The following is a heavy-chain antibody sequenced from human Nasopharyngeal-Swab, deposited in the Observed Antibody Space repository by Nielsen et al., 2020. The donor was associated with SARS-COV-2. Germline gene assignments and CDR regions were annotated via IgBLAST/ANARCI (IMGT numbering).Heavy chain of an antibody. Sequence: GGSLRLSCAASGFTFSSYAMHWVCQAPGKGLEYVSAISSNGGSTYYANSVKGRFTISRDNSRNTLYLQMGSLRAEDMAVYYCARGEIQLWLRSAFDIWGQGTMVTVSS. D-gene: IGHD5-18*01. J-gene: IGHJ3*02. CDR3: ARGEIQLWLRSAFDI. V-gene: IGHV3-64*01. CDR1: GFTFSSYA. CDR2: ISSNGGST.